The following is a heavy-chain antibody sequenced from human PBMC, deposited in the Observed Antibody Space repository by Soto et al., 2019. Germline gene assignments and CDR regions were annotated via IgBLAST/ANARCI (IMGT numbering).Heavy chain of an antibody. CDR3: ARDIGYCSSTSCYNYMDV. D-gene: IGHD2-2*02. CDR2: IIPILGIA. Sequence: SVKVSCKASGGTFSSYTISWVRQAPGQGLEWMGRIIPILGIANYAQKFQGRVTITADKSTSTAYMELSSLRSEDTAVYYCARDIGYCSSTSCYNYMDVWGKGNTVTVS. V-gene: IGHV1-69*04. J-gene: IGHJ6*03. CDR1: GGTFSSYT.